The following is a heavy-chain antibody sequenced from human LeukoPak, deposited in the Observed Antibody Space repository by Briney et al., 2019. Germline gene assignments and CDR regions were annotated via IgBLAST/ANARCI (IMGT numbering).Heavy chain of an antibody. CDR1: GFTFSSYA. D-gene: IGHD6-13*01. Sequence: GGSLRLSCAASGFTFSSYAMSWVRQAPGKGLEWVAVISYDGSNKYYADSVKGRFTISRDNSKNTLYLQMNSLRAEDTAVYYCARDPAVAAAGLFYYFDYWGQGTLVTVSS. J-gene: IGHJ4*02. CDR2: ISYDGSNK. V-gene: IGHV3-30-3*01. CDR3: ARDPAVAAAGLFYYFDY.